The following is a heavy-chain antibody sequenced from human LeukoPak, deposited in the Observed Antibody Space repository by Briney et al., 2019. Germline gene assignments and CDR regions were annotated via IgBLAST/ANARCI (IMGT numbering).Heavy chain of an antibody. CDR1: GYTFTGYY. CDR2: INPNSGGT. CDR3: ARSRGRAFLGYCSSTSCFDY. D-gene: IGHD2-2*01. Sequence: GASVKVSCKASGYTFTGYYMHWVRQAPGQGLEWMGWINPNSGGTNYAQKFQGRVTMTRGTSISTAYMELSRLRSDDTAVYYCARSRGRAFLGYCSSTSCFDYWGQGTLVTVSS. J-gene: IGHJ4*02. V-gene: IGHV1-2*02.